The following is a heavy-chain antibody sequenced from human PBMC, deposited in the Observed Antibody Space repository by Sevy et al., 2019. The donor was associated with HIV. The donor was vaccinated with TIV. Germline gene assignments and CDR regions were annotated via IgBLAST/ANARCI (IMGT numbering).Heavy chain of an antibody. CDR3: SAGGGY. CDR1: GFSVGSYS. CDR2: ISFTTNNT. J-gene: IGHJ4*02. D-gene: IGHD3-16*01. Sequence: GGSLRLSCAASGFSVGSYSMNWVRQAPGKGLEWVSFISFTTNNTYYVDSVKGRFTISRDNAKNSVYLQMNSLRAEDTAVYYCSAGGGYWGQGTLVTVSS. V-gene: IGHV3-21*01.